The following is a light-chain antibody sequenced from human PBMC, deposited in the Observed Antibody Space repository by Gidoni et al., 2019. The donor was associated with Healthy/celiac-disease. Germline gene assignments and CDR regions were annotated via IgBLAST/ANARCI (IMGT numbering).Light chain of an antibody. CDR3: QQRSNWPS. CDR2: DAS. V-gene: IGKV3-11*01. CDR1: QSVSSY. Sequence: EIVLTPSPATLSLSPGERATLACRASQSVSSYLAWYQQKPGQAPRLLIYDASNRATGIPARFSGSGSVTDFTLTISILEPEDFAVYYCQQRSNWPSFGGGTKVEIK. J-gene: IGKJ4*01.